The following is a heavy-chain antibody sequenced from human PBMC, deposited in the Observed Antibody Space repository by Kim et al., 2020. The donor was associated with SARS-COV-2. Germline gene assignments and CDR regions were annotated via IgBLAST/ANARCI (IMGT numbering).Heavy chain of an antibody. D-gene: IGHD6-19*01. CDR2: ISYDGSNK. CDR3: ARRYSSGWYGGMGFDY. V-gene: IGHV3-30*04. J-gene: IGHJ4*02. CDR1: GFTFSSYA. Sequence: GGSLRLSCAASGFTFSSYAMHWVRQAPGKGLEWVAVISYDGSNKYYADSVKGRFTISRDNSKNTLYLQMNSLRAEDTAVYYCARRYSSGWYGGMGFDYWGQGTLVTVSS.